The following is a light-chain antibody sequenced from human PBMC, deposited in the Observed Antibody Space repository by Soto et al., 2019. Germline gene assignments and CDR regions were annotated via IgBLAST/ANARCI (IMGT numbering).Light chain of an antibody. V-gene: IGKV1-39*01. CDR2: AAS. J-gene: IGKJ4*01. CDR1: QSISRR. CDR3: QHSINTPVS. Sequence: ASQSISRRLTWYPQPPGRAPKLLIYAASSLQTGVPSRFSGSGSGTEFTLTISSLQPEDYAAYYYQHSINTPVSFGGGTKV.